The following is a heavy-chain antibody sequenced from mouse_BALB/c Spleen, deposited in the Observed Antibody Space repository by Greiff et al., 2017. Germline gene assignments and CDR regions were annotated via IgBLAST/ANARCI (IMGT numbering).Heavy chain of an antibody. J-gene: IGHJ3*01. CDR1: GYTFTSYW. CDR3: ASGLPFAY. V-gene: IGHV1-87*01. CDR2: IYHGDGDT. Sequence: QVQLQQSGAELARPGASVKLSCKASGYTFTSYWMQWVKQRPGQGLEWIGAIYHGDGDTRYTQKFKGKATLTADKSSSTAYMQLSSLASEDSAVYYCASGLPFAYWGQGTLVTVS.